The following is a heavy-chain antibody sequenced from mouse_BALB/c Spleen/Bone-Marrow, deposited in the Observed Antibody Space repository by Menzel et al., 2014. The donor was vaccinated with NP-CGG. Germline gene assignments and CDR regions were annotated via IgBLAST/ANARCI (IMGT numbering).Heavy chain of an antibody. CDR3: ARVSSTMITTVFAY. CDR2: IWAGGST. J-gene: IGHJ3*01. D-gene: IGHD2-4*01. Sequence: QVQLQQSGPGLVAPSQSLSITCTVSGFSLTSYGVHWVRQPPGKGLEWLGVIWAGGSTNYNSALMSRLSISKDNSKSXVFLKMNSLQTDDTAMYYCARVSSTMITTVFAYWGQGTLVTVSA. V-gene: IGHV2-9*02. CDR1: GFSLTSYG.